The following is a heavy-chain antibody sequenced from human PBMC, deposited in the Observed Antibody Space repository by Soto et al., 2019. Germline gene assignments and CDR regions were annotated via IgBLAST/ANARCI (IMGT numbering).Heavy chain of an antibody. CDR3: ARDRSVGITGTHFDY. CDR1: GFTFSSYS. Sequence: GGSLRLSCAASGFTFSSYSMNWVRQAPGKGLEWVSAISSSSSYIYYADSVKGRFTISRDNAKNSLYLQMNSLRAEDTAVYYCARDRSVGITGTHFDYWGQGTLVTVSS. CDR2: ISSSSSYI. V-gene: IGHV3-21*01. D-gene: IGHD1-1*01. J-gene: IGHJ4*02.